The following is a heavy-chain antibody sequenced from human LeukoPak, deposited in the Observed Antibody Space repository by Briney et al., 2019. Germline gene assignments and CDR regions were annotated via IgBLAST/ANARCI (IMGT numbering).Heavy chain of an antibody. V-gene: IGHV1-3*01. D-gene: IGHD3-10*01. Sequence: GASVTVSCKATGYTFNSYEIHWVRQARGQRPEWMGGINGGSGRTKYLQKLQGRVHINRDTSANTAFMELSSLRSEDRAVYYCEKVVRGVIGAFDIWGQGTMVTVSS. CDR1: GYTFNSYE. CDR2: INGGSGRT. CDR3: EKVVRGVIGAFDI. J-gene: IGHJ3*02.